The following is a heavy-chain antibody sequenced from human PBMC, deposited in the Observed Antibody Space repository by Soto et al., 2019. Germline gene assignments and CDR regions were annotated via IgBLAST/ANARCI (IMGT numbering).Heavy chain of an antibody. CDR1: GFTRSGYA. V-gene: IGHV3-64*01. CDR2: VSSNGVGT. CDR3: ARRARPDFYYMDV. J-gene: IGHJ6*03. Sequence: EVQLAESGGGLAQPGGSPRLSCAASGFTRSGYAMDWVRQAPGKGLEYVSGVSSNGVGTYYANSVQGRFTISRDNSKNTVDLQMGSLRPEDMAVYYCARRARPDFYYMDVWGKGTTVTVS. D-gene: IGHD6-6*01.